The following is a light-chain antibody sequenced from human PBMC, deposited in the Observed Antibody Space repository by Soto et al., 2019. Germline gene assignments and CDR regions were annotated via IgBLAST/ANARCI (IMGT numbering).Light chain of an antibody. J-gene: IGLJ3*02. CDR1: SSDVGGYNY. Sequence: QSALTQPRSVSGSPGQSVTISCTGTSSDVGGYNYVSWYQQHPGKAPKLMIYDVTKRPSGVPDRFSGSKSGNTASLTISGLQAEDEADYYCCSYAGDYTGVFGGGTKLTVL. CDR3: CSYAGDYTGV. V-gene: IGLV2-11*01. CDR2: DVT.